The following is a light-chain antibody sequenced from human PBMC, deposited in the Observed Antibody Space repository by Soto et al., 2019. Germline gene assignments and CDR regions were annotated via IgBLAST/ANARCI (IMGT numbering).Light chain of an antibody. CDR2: EVS. V-gene: IGLV2-8*01. CDR3: SSYAGSNNLV. J-gene: IGLJ2*01. Sequence: QSALTQPPSASGSPGQSVTISCTGTSSDVGGYNYVSWYQQHPGKAPKLMIYEVSKRPSGVPDRFSGSKSGNTASLTVSGLQAEDEADSDCSSYAGSNNLVFGGGTKVTVL. CDR1: SSDVGGYNY.